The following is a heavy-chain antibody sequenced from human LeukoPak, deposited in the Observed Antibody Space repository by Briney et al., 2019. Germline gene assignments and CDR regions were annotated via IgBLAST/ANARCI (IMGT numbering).Heavy chain of an antibody. CDR1: GYTFTGYY. D-gene: IGHD4-23*01. J-gene: IGHJ4*02. CDR2: INPNSGGT. V-gene: IGHV1-2*02. Sequence: ASVNVSCKTSGYTFTGYYMHWVRPAPGQGLEWMGWINPNSGGTNYAQKFQGRVTMTRDTSISTAYMQLSRLRSDDTAVYYCARGMTTVVTPGVYWGQGTLVTVSS. CDR3: ARGMTTVVTPGVY.